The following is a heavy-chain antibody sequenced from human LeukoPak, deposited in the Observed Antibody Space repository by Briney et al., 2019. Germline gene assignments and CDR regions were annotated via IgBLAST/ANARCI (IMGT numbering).Heavy chain of an antibody. Sequence: ASVKVSCKASGYTFTSYAIHWVRQAPGQRLEWMGWINAGNGNTKYSQEFQGRVTITRDTSASTAYMELSSPRSEDMAVYYCARDRLDSGYDRGWFDPWGQGTLVTVSS. V-gene: IGHV1-3*03. J-gene: IGHJ5*02. CDR1: GYTFTSYA. D-gene: IGHD5-12*01. CDR2: INAGNGNT. CDR3: ARDRLDSGYDRGWFDP.